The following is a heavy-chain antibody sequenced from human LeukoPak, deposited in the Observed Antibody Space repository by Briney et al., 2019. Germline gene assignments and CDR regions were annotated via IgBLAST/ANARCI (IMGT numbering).Heavy chain of an antibody. D-gene: IGHD1-20*01. Sequence: GGSLRLSCAASGGTVSRHYMTWVRRAPGKGLEWVSVIYSGGRTHYADSVKGRFTVSRDNYKNTMNLQMNSLSAEDTAVYYCERGLSETNWNDGHWGQGPLVPVSS. CDR2: IYSGGRT. J-gene: IGHJ4*02. CDR3: ERGLSETNWNDGH. CDR1: GGTVSRHY. V-gene: IGHV3-53*01.